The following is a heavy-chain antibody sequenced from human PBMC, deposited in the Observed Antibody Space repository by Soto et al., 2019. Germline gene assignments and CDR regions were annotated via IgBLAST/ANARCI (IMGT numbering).Heavy chain of an antibody. J-gene: IGHJ3*02. CDR2: IYYSGST. CDR1: GDSISSSY. V-gene: IGHV4-59*01. D-gene: IGHD3-9*01. Sequence: QVQLQGSGPGLVKPSETLSLTCSVSGDSISSSYWSWIRQPPGKGLEWIGYIYYSGSTNYNPSLTXRVTLSVDTSGXLXSXXLTSVTAADTAVYYCARLYPYYDILTGSQLYAFDIWGQGTMVTVSS. CDR3: ARLYPYYDILTGSQLYAFDI.